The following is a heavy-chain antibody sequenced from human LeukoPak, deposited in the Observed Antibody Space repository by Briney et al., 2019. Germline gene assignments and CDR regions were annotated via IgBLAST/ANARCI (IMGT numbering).Heavy chain of an antibody. D-gene: IGHD3-22*01. Sequence: GASVKVSCKASGYTFTSYGISWVRQAPGQGLEWMGWISAYNGNTNYAQKFQGRVTMTTDTSTSTAYMELRSLRSDDTAVYYCARDASAYYSRRFDYWGQGTLVTVSS. CDR2: ISAYNGNT. V-gene: IGHV1-18*01. J-gene: IGHJ4*02. CDR1: GYTFTSYG. CDR3: ARDASAYYSRRFDY.